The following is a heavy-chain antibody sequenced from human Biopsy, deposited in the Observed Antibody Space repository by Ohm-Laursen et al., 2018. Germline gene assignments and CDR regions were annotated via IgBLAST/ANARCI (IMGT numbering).Heavy chain of an antibody. D-gene: IGHD3-3*01. CDR3: ARLEWRDTFFDF. CDR1: GYSIKSGYY. V-gene: IGHV4-38-2*01. Sequence: GTLSLTCAVSGYSIKSGYYWGWIRQPPGKGLEWIGNIYHSGSTYYDPSLKSRVTISVEKSKNQFSLKLSSVTAADTAVYYCARLEWRDTFFDFWGQGRLVTVSS. CDR2: IYHSGST. J-gene: IGHJ4*02.